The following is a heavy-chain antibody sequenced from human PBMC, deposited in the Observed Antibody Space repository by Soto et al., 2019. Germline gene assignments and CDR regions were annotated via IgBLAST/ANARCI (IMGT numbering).Heavy chain of an antibody. CDR2: IYWDHDR. Sequence: QITLNETGPTHLKPRQPPTLTCTFSGFSLTTGGVGVGWMRQSPLKAPEWLALIYWDHDRRYSPSLKSSLTTTKHTSKNHVLLTMADLDPAHTATYSCAHRVLRTGSGLVTTAAIYFASWGRGTPVAFPS. CDR1: GFSLTTGGVG. J-gene: IGHJ4*02. CDR3: AHRVLRTGSGLVTTAAIYFAS. V-gene: IGHV2-5*02. D-gene: IGHD5-18*01.